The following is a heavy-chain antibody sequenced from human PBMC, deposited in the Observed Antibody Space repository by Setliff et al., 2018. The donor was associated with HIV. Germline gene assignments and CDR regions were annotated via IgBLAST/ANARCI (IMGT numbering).Heavy chain of an antibody. CDR3: TRGDSSGYFEY. V-gene: IGHV1-2*02. CDR1: GYTFSDYY. Sequence: ASVKVSCKTSGYTFSDYYMHWVRQAPGQGLEWMGWINPRSGDTKYAQKFQGRVTMTRDTSISTVYMELSRLRSDDTAVCYFTRGDSSGYFEYWGHGTLVTVS. D-gene: IGHD3-22*01. J-gene: IGHJ4*01. CDR2: INPRSGDT.